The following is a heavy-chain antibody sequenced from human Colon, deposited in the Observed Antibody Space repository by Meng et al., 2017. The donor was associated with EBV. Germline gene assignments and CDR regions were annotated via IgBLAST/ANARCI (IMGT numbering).Heavy chain of an antibody. CDR3: ARRRGGSGRDC. D-gene: IGHD3-10*01. Sequence: QVQLRQWGAGLLRPSETLALTCAVYGGSLSGYYWSWIRQPPGKGLEWIGEINHSGSTHYNPSLKSRLTISVDTSKNQFSLKLSSVTAADTAVYYCARRRGGSGRDCWGQGTLVTVSS. J-gene: IGHJ4*02. CDR2: INHSGST. CDR1: GGSLSGYY. V-gene: IGHV4-34*01.